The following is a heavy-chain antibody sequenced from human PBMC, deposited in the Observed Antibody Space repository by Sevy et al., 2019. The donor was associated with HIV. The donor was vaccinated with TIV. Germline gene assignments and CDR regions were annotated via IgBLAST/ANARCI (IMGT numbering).Heavy chain of an antibody. J-gene: IGHJ4*02. CDR1: GFTFSNYG. V-gene: IGHV3-33*01. D-gene: IGHD3-22*01. Sequence: GSLRLSCAASGFTFSNYGMHWVRQAPGKGLEWVAVIWNDGSNKYYADSVKGRFTISSDNSKNTLYLQMNSLRVEDTAVYFCARGGDFNDRSAKRDFDYWGQGTLVTVSS. CDR2: IWNDGSNK. CDR3: ARGGDFNDRSAKRDFDY.